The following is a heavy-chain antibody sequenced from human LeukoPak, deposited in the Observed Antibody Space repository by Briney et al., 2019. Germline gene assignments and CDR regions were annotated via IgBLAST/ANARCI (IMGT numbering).Heavy chain of an antibody. CDR1: GGSISSYY. Sequence: SETLSLTCTVSGGSISSYYWSWIRQAAGKGLEWIGRLYTSGSTNYNPSLKSRLTMSVDTSKNQFSLKLSSATAADTAVYYCARELGYDAFDIWGQGTMVTVSS. CDR3: ARELGYDAFDI. D-gene: IGHD7-27*01. V-gene: IGHV4-4*07. CDR2: LYTSGST. J-gene: IGHJ3*02.